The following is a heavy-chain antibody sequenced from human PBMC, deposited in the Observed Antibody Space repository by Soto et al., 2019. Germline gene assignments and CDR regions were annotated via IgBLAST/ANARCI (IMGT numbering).Heavy chain of an antibody. Sequence: QLQLQESGPGLVKPSETLSLTCTVSGGSISNDNYFWVWIRQPPGKGLEWIGTIYYIGTSYYNPSLRSGVPLSVDTSTNQYSLKLSSMTVAETAVYYWATPGGTTARRFASWGQGTLVTVSS. CDR1: GGSISNDNYF. V-gene: IGHV4-39*01. CDR2: IYYIGTS. J-gene: IGHJ4*02. D-gene: IGHD6-6*01. CDR3: ATPGGTTARRFAS.